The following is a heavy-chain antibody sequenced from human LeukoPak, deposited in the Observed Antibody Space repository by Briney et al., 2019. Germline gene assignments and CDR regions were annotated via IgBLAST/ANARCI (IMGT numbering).Heavy chain of an antibody. J-gene: IGHJ5*02. CDR1: GFSFTSYW. Sequence: GESLKISCKTSGFSFTSYWIAWVRQMPGKGLEWIGMIYPDDSDTTYSPSSQGQVIISADTSISTAYLQLTRLQASDTAIYYCARHPPYVSSSAFFDPWGQGTLVTVAS. CDR2: IYPDDSDT. D-gene: IGHD3-10*02. CDR3: ARHPPYVSSSAFFDP. V-gene: IGHV5-51*01.